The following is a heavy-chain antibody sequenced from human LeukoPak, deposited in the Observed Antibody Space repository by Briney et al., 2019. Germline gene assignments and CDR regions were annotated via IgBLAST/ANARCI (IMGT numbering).Heavy chain of an antibody. CDR3: TRTNIPFVVADD. CDR1: GVSITNNHW. Sequence: SETLSLTCAVSGVSITNNHWWSWVSQPPGKGLEWIGEIFHSGTTNYNPSLKSRVTISLDKSKNQFSLKVSLVTAADTAIYYCTRTNIPFVVADDWGQGTLVTVSS. V-gene: IGHV4-4*02. J-gene: IGHJ4*02. CDR2: IFHSGTT. D-gene: IGHD1/OR15-1a*01.